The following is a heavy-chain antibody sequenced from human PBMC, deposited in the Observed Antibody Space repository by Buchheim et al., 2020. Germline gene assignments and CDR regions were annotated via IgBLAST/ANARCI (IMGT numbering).Heavy chain of an antibody. CDR2: IWHDGSKK. D-gene: IGHD4-17*01. J-gene: IGHJ4*02. CDR3: ASPAGYAYGDSSLDS. V-gene: IGHV3-33*01. Sequence: QVQLVESGGGVVQPGRSLRLSCAASGFTFSDYGMHWVRQAPGKGLEWVALIWHDGSKKYYVDSVKGRLTVSRDNSNLYLQMNSLRVEDTAVYYCASPAGYAYGDSSLDSWGQGTL. CDR1: GFTFSDYG.